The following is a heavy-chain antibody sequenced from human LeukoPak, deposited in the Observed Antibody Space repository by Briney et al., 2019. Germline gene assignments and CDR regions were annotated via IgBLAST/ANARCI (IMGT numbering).Heavy chain of an antibody. CDR3: ARARAVAGIPIGY. CDR2: MNPNSGNT. D-gene: IGHD6-19*01. V-gene: IGHV1-8*01. Sequence: EASVKVSCKASGYTFTSYDINWVRQATGQGLEWMGWMNPNSGNTGYAQKFQGRVTITRNTSISTAYMELSSLRSEDTAVYYCARARAVAGIPIGYWGQGTLVTVSS. J-gene: IGHJ4*02. CDR1: GYTFTSYD.